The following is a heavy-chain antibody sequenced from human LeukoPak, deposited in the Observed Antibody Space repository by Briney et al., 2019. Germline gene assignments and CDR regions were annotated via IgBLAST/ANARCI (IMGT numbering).Heavy chain of an antibody. J-gene: IGHJ6*04. CDR3: AELGITMIGGV. Sequence: GGSLRLSCAASGFTFGSYGMSWVRQAPGKGLQWVSVIIGSGGDTYYADSVKGRFTISRDNAKNSLYLQMNSLRAEDTAVYYCAELGITMIGGVWGKGTTVTVSS. D-gene: IGHD3-10*02. CDR1: GFTFGSYG. CDR2: IIGSGGDT. V-gene: IGHV3-23*01.